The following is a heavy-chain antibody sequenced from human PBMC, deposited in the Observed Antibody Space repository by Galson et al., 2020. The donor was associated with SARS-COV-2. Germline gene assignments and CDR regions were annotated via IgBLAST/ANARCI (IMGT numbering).Heavy chain of an antibody. CDR1: GFTFSNYV. CDR2: ISSDGSNS. J-gene: IGHJ4*02. Sequence: GGSLRLSCAASGFTFSNYVMHWVRQAPGKGPEWVAVISSDGSNSFYADSLKGRFTISRDNSKSTLYLQMNSLRAEDTAVYYCARGGEWELPCYFDYWCQGTLVTVSS. D-gene: IGHD1-26*01. V-gene: IGHV3-30*04. CDR3: ARGGEWELPCYFDY.